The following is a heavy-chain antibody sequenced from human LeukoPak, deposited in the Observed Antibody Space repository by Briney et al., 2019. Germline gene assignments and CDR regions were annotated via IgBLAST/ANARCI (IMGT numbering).Heavy chain of an antibody. CDR2: INWNGGST. CDR3: ARGGYYYDSSGLGAYYFDY. Sequence: ETLSLTCTVSGGSISSYYWSWIRQPPGKGLEWVSGINWNGGSTGYADSVKGRFTISRDNAKNSLYLQMNSLRAEDTALYYSARGGYYYDSSGLGAYYFDYWGQGTLVTVSS. CDR1: GGSISSYY. D-gene: IGHD3-22*01. V-gene: IGHV3-20*04. J-gene: IGHJ4*02.